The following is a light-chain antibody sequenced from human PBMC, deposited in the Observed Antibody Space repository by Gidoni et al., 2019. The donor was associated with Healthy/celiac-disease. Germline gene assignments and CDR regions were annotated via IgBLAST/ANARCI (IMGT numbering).Light chain of an antibody. V-gene: IGKV1-33*01. CDR3: QQYGNLPT. CDR1: QDISNY. CDR2: DAS. J-gene: IGKJ5*01. Sequence: DIQMTQSPSSLSASVGDRVTITCQASQDISNYLNWYQQKPGKAPKLLIYDASNLETGVPSRFSGSGSGTDFPFTISSLQPEDIATYYCQQYGNLPTFGQGTRLEIK.